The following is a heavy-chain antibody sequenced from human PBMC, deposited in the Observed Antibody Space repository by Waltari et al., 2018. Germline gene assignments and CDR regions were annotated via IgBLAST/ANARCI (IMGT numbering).Heavy chain of an antibody. J-gene: IGHJ5*02. CDR2: IRHPGST. D-gene: IGHD3-3*01. Sequence: QVQLQQWGAGLLKPSETLSLTCAVHGASFTPYYLGWVRQSPGKGLEWIGQIRHPGSTNYNPSLKSRVTISVDTSTNQFSLKVFSVTAADTGLYYCTRGGNYDFWSHSPFVDPWGQGTLVTVSA. V-gene: IGHV4-34*01. CDR3: TRGGNYDFWSHSPFVDP. CDR1: GASFTPYY.